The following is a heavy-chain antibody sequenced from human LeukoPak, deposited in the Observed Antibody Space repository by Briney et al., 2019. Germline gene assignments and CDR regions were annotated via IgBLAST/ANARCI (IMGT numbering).Heavy chain of an antibody. D-gene: IGHD3-3*01. V-gene: IGHV4-30-2*01. CDR2: TYHSGST. CDR1: GGSISSGGYY. J-gene: IGHJ6*02. CDR3: ARDSLYPGGMDV. Sequence: PSETLSLTCTVSGGSISSGGYYWSWIRQPPGKGLEWIGYTYHSGSTYYNPSLKSRVTISVDRSKNRFSLKLSSVTAADTAVYYCARDSLYPGGMDVWGQGTTVTVSS.